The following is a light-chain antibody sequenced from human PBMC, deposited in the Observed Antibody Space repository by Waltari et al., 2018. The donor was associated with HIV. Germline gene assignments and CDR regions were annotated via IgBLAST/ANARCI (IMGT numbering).Light chain of an antibody. Sequence: DIQMTQSPSFLSASVGDRGRGACQASQDISNYLNWHQQKPGKAPKLLIYDASNLETGVPSRLSGSGSGTDFTLTISNLQPEDIATYYCQHYDNLPLTFGGGTKVEIK. CDR2: DAS. J-gene: IGKJ4*01. V-gene: IGKV1-33*01. CDR1: QDISNY. CDR3: QHYDNLPLT.